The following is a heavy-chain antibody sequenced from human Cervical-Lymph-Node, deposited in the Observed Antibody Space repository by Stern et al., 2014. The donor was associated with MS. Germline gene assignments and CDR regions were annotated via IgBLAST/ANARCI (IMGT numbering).Heavy chain of an antibody. V-gene: IGHV4-30-2*01. Sequence: QVQLQESGSGLVKPSETLSLTFAVSGDPISSGGYAWSWMRQPPGNGLDWLGRLYDSGIPYSNHAIKSRVSISVDGCKNLFSLKLTSVTAADTAVYYCARAYCSTGDCYPHGGHNWFDPWGRGTLVAVSS. CDR3: ARAYCSTGDCYPHGGHNWFDP. D-gene: IGHD2-15*01. J-gene: IGHJ5*02. CDR1: GDPISSGGYA. CDR2: LYDSGIP.